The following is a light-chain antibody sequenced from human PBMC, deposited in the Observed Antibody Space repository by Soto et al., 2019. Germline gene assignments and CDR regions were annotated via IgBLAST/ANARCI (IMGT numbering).Light chain of an antibody. J-gene: IGKJ1*01. CDR3: QQYGSSPTWT. V-gene: IGKV3-20*01. Sequence: EIVLTQSPGTLSLSPGERATLSCRSSQSVSSSYLAWYQQKPGQAPRLLIYDSSSRATAIPDRFSGSGSGTDFSLTISRLEPEDFAVYYCQQYGSSPTWTFGQGTKVDIK. CDR2: DSS. CDR1: QSVSSSY.